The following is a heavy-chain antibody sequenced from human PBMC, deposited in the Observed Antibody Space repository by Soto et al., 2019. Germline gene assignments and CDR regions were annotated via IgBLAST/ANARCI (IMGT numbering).Heavy chain of an antibody. CDR1: GFTFSSYG. CDR3: VKDGGLLQLWRDPAAFDI. V-gene: IGHV3-30*18. Sequence: QVQLVESGGGVVQPGRSLRLSCAASGFTFSSYGMHWVRQAPGKGLEWVAVISYDGSKKYYGDSVKGRFTISRDNSKNTLYLQMNSLRAAVTAVYYCVKDGGLLQLWRDPAAFDIWGQGTMVTVSS. D-gene: IGHD5-18*01. J-gene: IGHJ3*02. CDR2: ISYDGSKK.